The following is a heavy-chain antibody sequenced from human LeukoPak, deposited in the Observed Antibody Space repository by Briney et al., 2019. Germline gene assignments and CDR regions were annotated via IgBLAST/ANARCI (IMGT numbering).Heavy chain of an antibody. J-gene: IGHJ4*02. Sequence: GGSLRLSCAASGFTFSRYWMTWVREAPGKGLEWVANIKEDGSDNSYVESVKGRFTISRDNAKNSLYLQLNSLRAEDTAVYFCARQRYSDYWGQGTLVTVSS. V-gene: IGHV3-7*01. CDR2: IKEDGSDN. D-gene: IGHD1-1*01. CDR3: ARQRYSDY. CDR1: GFTFSRYW.